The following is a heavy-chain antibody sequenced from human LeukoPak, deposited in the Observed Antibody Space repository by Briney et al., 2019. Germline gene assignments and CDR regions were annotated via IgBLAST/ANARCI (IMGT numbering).Heavy chain of an antibody. J-gene: IGHJ4*02. D-gene: IGHD1-26*01. V-gene: IGHV3-7*01. CDR2: IKQDGSEK. Sequence: PGGSLRLSCAASGFTFSSYWMSWVRQAPGKGLEWVANIKQDGSEKYYVDSVKGRFTISRDNAKNSLYLQMNSLRAEDTAVYYCARTGEWELASFDYWGQGTLVTVSS. CDR1: GFTFSSYW. CDR3: ARTGEWELASFDY.